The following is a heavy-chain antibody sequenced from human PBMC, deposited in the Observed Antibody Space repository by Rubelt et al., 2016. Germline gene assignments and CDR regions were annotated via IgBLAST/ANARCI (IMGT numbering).Heavy chain of an antibody. Sequence: QVQLQESGPGLVKPSETLSLTCTVSGGSISSYYWSWIRQPPGKGLEWIGYIYYSGSTNYNPSLKSRVTISVDPSTNQCSLKLSSVTAADTAVYYCAGGITIFGVASGYFDYWGQGTLVTVSS. V-gene: IGHV4-59*01. CDR1: GGSISSYY. D-gene: IGHD3-3*01. CDR3: AGGITIFGVASGYFDY. CDR2: IYYSGST. J-gene: IGHJ4*02.